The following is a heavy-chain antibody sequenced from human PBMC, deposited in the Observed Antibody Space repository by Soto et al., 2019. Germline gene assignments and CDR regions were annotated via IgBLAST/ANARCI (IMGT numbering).Heavy chain of an antibody. CDR2: MYHSGST. V-gene: IGHV4-30-2*01. Sequence: NPSETLSLTCAVSGGSISSGGYSWSWIRQPPGKGLEWIGYMYHSGSTYYNPSLKSRVTISIDRSKNQFSLKLSSVTAADTAVYYCARVPDYRGQGILVTVSS. D-gene: IGHD2-2*01. CDR1: GGSISSGGYS. CDR3: ARVPDY. J-gene: IGHJ4*02.